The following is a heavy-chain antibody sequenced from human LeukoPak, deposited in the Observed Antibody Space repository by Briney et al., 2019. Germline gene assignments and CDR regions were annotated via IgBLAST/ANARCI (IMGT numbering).Heavy chain of an antibody. CDR1: GGSISSYY. D-gene: IGHD3-22*01. J-gene: IGHJ4*02. V-gene: IGHV4-59*06. Sequence: SETRSLTCTVSGGSISSYYWSWIRQHPGKGLEWIGYIYYSGSTCYNPSLKSRVTISVDTSKNQFSLKLSSVTAADTAVYYCARGSGYYDSSGYYSDYWGQGTLVTVSS. CDR2: IYYSGST. CDR3: ARGSGYYDSSGYYSDY.